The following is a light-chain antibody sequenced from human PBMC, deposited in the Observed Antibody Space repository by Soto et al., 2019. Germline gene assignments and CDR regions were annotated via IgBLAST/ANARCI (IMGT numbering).Light chain of an antibody. Sequence: EKVMTQSPATLSVSPGERATLSCRASQNVKTRLAWYQQKPGPAPRLLIFDAFTRATGIPARFSGSASGTDFTLTISSLQSEDSAVYYCQQYDEWPLTFGGGTKVEIK. CDR1: QNVKTR. CDR2: DAF. CDR3: QQYDEWPLT. J-gene: IGKJ4*01. V-gene: IGKV3-15*01.